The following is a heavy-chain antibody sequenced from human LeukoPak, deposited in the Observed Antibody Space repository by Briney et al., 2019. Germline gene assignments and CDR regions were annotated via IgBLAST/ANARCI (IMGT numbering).Heavy chain of an antibody. Sequence: GASVKVACKASGHTFTSYGISWVRQAPGQGLEWMGWISAYNGNTNYAQKLQGRVTMTTDTSTSTAYMELRSLRSDDTAVYYCARDHPLTYYYDSSGYYKTPFDYWGQGTLVTVSS. J-gene: IGHJ4*02. V-gene: IGHV1-18*01. D-gene: IGHD3-22*01. CDR1: GHTFTSYG. CDR2: ISAYNGNT. CDR3: ARDHPLTYYYDSSGYYKTPFDY.